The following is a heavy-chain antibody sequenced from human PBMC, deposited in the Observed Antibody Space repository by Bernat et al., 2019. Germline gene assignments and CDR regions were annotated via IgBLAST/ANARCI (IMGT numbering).Heavy chain of an antibody. D-gene: IGHD3-10*01. CDR1: GFTFSSYE. V-gene: IGHV3-48*03. CDR2: ISHSVSLI. J-gene: IGHJ6*04. Sequence: EVQLVESGGGLVQPGGSLRLSCAASGFTFSSYEMNWVRQAPGKGLEWISYISHSVSLIYYAESVKGRCTISRDNAKNSLYLQMDSLRAEDTAVYYCVRERSRGYYGVWGKGTTVTVSS. CDR3: VRERSRGYYGV.